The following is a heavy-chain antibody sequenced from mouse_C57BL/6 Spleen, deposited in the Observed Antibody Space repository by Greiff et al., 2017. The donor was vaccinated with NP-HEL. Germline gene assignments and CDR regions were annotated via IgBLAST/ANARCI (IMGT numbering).Heavy chain of an antibody. Sequence: QVQLQQSGAELVRPGTSVKVSCKASGYAFTNYLIEWVKQRPGQGLEWIGVINPGSGGTNYNEKFKGKATLTADKSSSTAYMQRSSLTSEDSAVYVCARRGTTVDYAMDYWGQGTSVTVSS. CDR3: ARRGTTVDYAMDY. V-gene: IGHV1-54*01. CDR2: INPGSGGT. D-gene: IGHD1-1*01. J-gene: IGHJ4*01. CDR1: GYAFTNYL.